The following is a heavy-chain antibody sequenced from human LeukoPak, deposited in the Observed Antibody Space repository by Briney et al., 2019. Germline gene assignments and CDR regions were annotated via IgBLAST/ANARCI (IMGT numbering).Heavy chain of an antibody. Sequence: GASVKVSCKASGYTFTSYAMNWVRQAPGQGLEWMGWISAYNGNTNYAQKLQGRVTMTTDTSTSTAYMELRSLRSDDTAVYYCARDLRGRWELLDFDYWGQGALVTVSS. CDR3: ARDLRGRWELLDFDY. J-gene: IGHJ4*02. V-gene: IGHV1-18*01. D-gene: IGHD1-26*01. CDR1: GYTFTSYA. CDR2: ISAYNGNT.